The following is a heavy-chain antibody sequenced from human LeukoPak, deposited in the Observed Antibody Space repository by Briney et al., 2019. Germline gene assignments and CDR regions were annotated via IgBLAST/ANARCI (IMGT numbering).Heavy chain of an antibody. Sequence: GESLKISCKGSEYSFTSYWIGWVRQMPGKGLEWMGIIYPGDSDSRQSPSLRGQVTISADKPINTAYLQWNSLKASDTAMYYCARGHHVVVATATWASDAFDLWGQGTMVTVSS. D-gene: IGHD2-21*02. CDR2: IYPGDSDS. CDR3: ARGHHVVVATATWASDAFDL. CDR1: EYSFTSYW. V-gene: IGHV5-51*04. J-gene: IGHJ3*01.